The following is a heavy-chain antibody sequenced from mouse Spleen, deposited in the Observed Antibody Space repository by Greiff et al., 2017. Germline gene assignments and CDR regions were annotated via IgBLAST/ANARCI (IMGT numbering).Heavy chain of an antibody. D-gene: IGHD2-2*01. J-gene: IGHJ3*01. CDR1: GFNIKDDY. CDR2: IDPENGDT. Sequence: EVQLQQSGAELVRPGASVKLSCTASGFNIKDDYMHWVKQRPEQGLEWIGWIDPENGDTEYASKFQGKATITADTSSNTAYLQLSSLTSEDTAVYYCTIYYGYEEGFAYWGQGTLVTVSA. V-gene: IGHV14-4*01. CDR3: TIYYGYEEGFAY.